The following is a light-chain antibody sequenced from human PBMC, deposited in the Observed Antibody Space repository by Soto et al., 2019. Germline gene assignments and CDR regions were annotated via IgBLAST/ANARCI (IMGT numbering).Light chain of an antibody. Sequence: EIELTQSPATLSLSPWERATLSCRASQSVSSYLAWYQQKPGQAPRLLIYDASNRATGIPARFSGSGSGTDFTLTISSLEPEDFAVYYCQQRSNWPPTWTFGQGTKVDIK. CDR3: QQRSNWPPTWT. V-gene: IGKV3-11*01. CDR1: QSVSSY. CDR2: DAS. J-gene: IGKJ1*01.